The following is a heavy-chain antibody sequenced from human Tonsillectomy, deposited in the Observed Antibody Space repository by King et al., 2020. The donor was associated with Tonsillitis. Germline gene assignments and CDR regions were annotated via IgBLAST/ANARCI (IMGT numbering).Heavy chain of an antibody. D-gene: IGHD3-3*01. CDR3: AKLLRSGYHLYYMAV. J-gene: IGHJ6*03. CDR1: GFTFSSFA. Sequence: VQLVESGGGLVQPGGSLRLSCAASGFTFSSFAMTWVRQAPGKGLEWVSSISDSAGGTYYADSVNGRFTITRDNSKNHLYLQVNGLSAEDTAVYYCAKLLRSGYHLYYMAVWGKGTTVTVSS. CDR2: ISDSAGGT. V-gene: IGHV3-23*04.